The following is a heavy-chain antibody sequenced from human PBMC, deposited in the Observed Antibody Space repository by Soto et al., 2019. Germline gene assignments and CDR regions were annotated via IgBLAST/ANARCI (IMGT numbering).Heavy chain of an antibody. V-gene: IGHV3-7*04. CDR1: GFSFVNYY. CDR2: IKQDGSER. J-gene: IGHJ3*02. CDR3: ARAHYYEGPFDI. D-gene: IGHD3-22*01. Sequence: GGSLRLSCAASGFSFVNYYMGWLRQAPGKGLDWVANIKQDGSERYYAHSVQGRFTISRDNAENSVSLQMSALRAEDTALYYCARAHYYEGPFDIWGQGTMVTVSS.